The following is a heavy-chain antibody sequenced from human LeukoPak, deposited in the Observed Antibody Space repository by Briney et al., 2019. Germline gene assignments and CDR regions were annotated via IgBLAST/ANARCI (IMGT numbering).Heavy chain of an antibody. CDR2: IYTSGST. D-gene: IGHD3-16*01. Sequence: SQTLSLTCTVSGGSISSGSYYWSWIRQPAGTGLEWIGRIYTSGSTNYNPSLKSRVTISVDTSKNQFSLKLSSVTAADTAVYYCARESMISGGSDYRGQGTLVTVSS. CDR3: ARESMISGGSDY. J-gene: IGHJ4*02. CDR1: GGSISSGSYY. V-gene: IGHV4-61*02.